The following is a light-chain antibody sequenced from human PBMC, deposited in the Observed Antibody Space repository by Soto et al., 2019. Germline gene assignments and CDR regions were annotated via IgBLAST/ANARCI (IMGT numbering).Light chain of an antibody. CDR1: QSVSSSN. Sequence: EIVLTQSPGTLSLSPGERATLSCRASQSVSSSNLGWYQQKPGQAPRLLIYGASSRATGIPDRFSGSGSGTNFTLTISRLEPEDFAVYFCTQNGNSPQWTFGQGTKVEIK. J-gene: IGKJ1*01. CDR3: TQNGNSPQWT. V-gene: IGKV3-20*01. CDR2: GAS.